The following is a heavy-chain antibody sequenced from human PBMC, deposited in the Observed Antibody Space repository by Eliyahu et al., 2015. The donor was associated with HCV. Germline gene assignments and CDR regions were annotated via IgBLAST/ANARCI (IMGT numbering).Heavy chain of an antibody. CDR3: ARGGLYSSGWYGAIDYYYGMDV. V-gene: IGHV1-69*01. D-gene: IGHD6-19*01. CDR1: GGTFSSYA. J-gene: IGHJ6*02. CDR2: IIPIFGTA. Sequence: QVQLVQSGAEVKKPGSSVKVSCKASGGTFSSYAISWVRQAPGQGLEWMGGIIPIFGTANYAQKFQGRVTITADESTSTAYMELSSLRSEDTAVYYCARGGLYSSGWYGAIDYYYGMDVWGQGTTVTVSS.